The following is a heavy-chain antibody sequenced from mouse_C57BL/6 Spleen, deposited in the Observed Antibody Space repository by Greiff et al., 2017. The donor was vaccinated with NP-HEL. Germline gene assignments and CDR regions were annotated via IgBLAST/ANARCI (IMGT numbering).Heavy chain of an antibody. Sequence: VQLQQSGAELVRPGASVTLSCKASGYTFTDYEMHWVKQTPVHGLEWIGAIDPETGGTAYNQKFKGKAILTADKSSSTAYMELRSLTSEDSAVYYCTRSDYYGSSSAYWGQGTLVTVSA. CDR3: TRSDYYGSSSAY. CDR2: IDPETGGT. J-gene: IGHJ3*01. V-gene: IGHV1-15*01. D-gene: IGHD1-1*01. CDR1: GYTFTDYE.